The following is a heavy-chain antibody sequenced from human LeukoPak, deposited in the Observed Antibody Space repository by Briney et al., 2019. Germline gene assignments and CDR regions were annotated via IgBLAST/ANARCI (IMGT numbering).Heavy chain of an antibody. CDR1: GFTFSSYA. CDR2: ISGSGGST. V-gene: IGHV3-23*01. CDR3: AKEGEDIVVVVAAYYFDY. J-gene: IGHJ4*02. D-gene: IGHD2-15*01. Sequence: GGSLRLSCAASGFTFSSYAMSWVRQAPGKGLEWVSAISGSGGSTYYADSVKGRFTISRDNSKNTLYLQMNSLRAEDTAVCYCAKEGEDIVVVVAAYYFDYWGQGTLVTVSS.